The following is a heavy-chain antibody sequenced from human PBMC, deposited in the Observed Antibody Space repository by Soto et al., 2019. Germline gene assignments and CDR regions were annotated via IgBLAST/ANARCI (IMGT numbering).Heavy chain of an antibody. Sequence: SETLSLTCTVSGGSISSGDYWWSWIRHHPGKGLEWIGYIYDSESAYYNPSLKSRVTISMDTSKNHFAMRLSSVTAADTAVYYCARASSSSSAADYWGQGTQVTV. CDR2: IYDSESA. V-gene: IGHV4-31*03. CDR3: ARASSSSSAADY. CDR1: GGSISSGDYW. D-gene: IGHD6-6*01. J-gene: IGHJ4*02.